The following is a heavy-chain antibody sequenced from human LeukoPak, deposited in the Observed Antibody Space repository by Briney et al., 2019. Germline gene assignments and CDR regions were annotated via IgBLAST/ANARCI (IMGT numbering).Heavy chain of an antibody. Sequence: GVSVKVSCKASGHTFTGYYMHWVRQAPGQGLEWMGWINPNSGGTNYAQKFQGRVTMTRDTSISTAYMELSRLRSDDTAVYYCARSQRIAVAGYYFDYWGQGTLVTVSS. CDR2: INPNSGGT. CDR3: ARSQRIAVAGYYFDY. CDR1: GHTFTGYY. V-gene: IGHV1-2*02. D-gene: IGHD6-19*01. J-gene: IGHJ4*02.